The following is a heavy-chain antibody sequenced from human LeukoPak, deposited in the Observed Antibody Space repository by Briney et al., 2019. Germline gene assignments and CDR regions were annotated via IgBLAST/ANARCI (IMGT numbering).Heavy chain of an antibody. J-gene: IGHJ5*02. Sequence: GGSLRLSCAASGFTLDDYAMHWVLQAAGKGLEAVSGISCNSGSICYAESVKGRVTISRDNSKNSLYLQLNCLRAEDTALYYCAKGLHGSGSYGFDPWGQGTLVTVSS. CDR1: GFTLDDYA. CDR3: AKGLHGSGSYGFDP. V-gene: IGHV3-9*01. D-gene: IGHD3-10*01. CDR2: ISCNSGSI.